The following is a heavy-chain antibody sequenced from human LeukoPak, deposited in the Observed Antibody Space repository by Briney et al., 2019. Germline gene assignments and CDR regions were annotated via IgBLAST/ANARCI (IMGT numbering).Heavy chain of an antibody. CDR2: ISGSGGST. J-gene: IGHJ4*02. CDR3: AKRGVVIRVILVGFHKEAYYFDS. D-gene: IGHD3-22*01. CDR1: GITLSNYG. Sequence: GGSLRLSCAVSGITLSNYGMSWVRQAPGKGLEWVAGISGSGGSTNYADSVKGRFTISRDNPKNTLFLQMKSLRAEDTAVYFCAKRGVVIRVILVGFHKEAYYFDSWGQGALV. V-gene: IGHV3-23*01.